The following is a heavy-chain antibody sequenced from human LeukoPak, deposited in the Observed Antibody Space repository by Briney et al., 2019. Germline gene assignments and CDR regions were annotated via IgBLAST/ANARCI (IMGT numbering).Heavy chain of an antibody. CDR3: ARVDGYYDSSGYTPYYYYGMDV. CDR1: GFTFSSYW. CDR2: IREDGSEE. J-gene: IGHJ6*02. D-gene: IGHD3-22*01. V-gene: IGHV3-7*01. Sequence: GGSLRLSCAASGFTFSSYWMSWVRQAPGKGLEWMANIREDGSEEYYVDSVKGRFTISRDNAKNTLYLQMNSLRAEDTAVYYCARVDGYYDSSGYTPYYYYGMDVWGQGTTVTVSS.